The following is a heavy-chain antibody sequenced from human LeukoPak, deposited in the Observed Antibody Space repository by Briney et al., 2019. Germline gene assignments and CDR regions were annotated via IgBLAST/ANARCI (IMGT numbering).Heavy chain of an antibody. D-gene: IGHD3-10*01. V-gene: IGHV3-30*03. CDR3: ARLYYYGSGTPPYAFDI. CDR2: ISYDGSNK. CDR1: GFTFSSYG. J-gene: IGHJ3*02. Sequence: GGSLRLSCAASGFTFSSYGMHWVRQAPGKGLEWVAVISYDGSNKYYADSVKGRFTVSRDNSKNTLYLQMNSLRAEDTAVYYCARLYYYGSGTPPYAFDIWGQGTMVTVSS.